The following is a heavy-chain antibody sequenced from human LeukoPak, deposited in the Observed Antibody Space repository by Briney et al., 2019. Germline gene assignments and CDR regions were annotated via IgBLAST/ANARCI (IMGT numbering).Heavy chain of an antibody. Sequence: SGGSLRLSCAASGFTFSSYAMSWVRQAPGKGLEWVSAISGSGGSTYYADSVKGRFTISRDNSKNTLYLQMNSLRAEDTAVYYCAKDRYDYVWGSYRSLYAFDIWGQGTMVTVSS. V-gene: IGHV3-23*01. D-gene: IGHD3-16*02. CDR2: ISGSGGST. CDR3: AKDRYDYVWGSYRSLYAFDI. J-gene: IGHJ3*02. CDR1: GFTFSSYA.